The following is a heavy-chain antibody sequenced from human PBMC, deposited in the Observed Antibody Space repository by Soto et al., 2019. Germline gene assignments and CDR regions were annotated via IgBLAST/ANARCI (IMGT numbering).Heavy chain of an antibody. Sequence: PGGSLRLSCAASGFTFSSYAMSWVRQAPGKGLEWVSAISGSGGSTYYADSVKGRFTISRDNSKNTLYLQMNSLRAEDTAVYYCAKDSYYDSSGYYYDDAFDIWGQGXMVTVSS. CDR1: GFTFSSYA. J-gene: IGHJ3*02. CDR2: ISGSGGST. CDR3: AKDSYYDSSGYYYDDAFDI. V-gene: IGHV3-23*01. D-gene: IGHD3-22*01.